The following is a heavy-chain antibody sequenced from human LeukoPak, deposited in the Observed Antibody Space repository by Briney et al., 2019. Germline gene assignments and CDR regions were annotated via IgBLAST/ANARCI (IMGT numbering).Heavy chain of an antibody. CDR2: IIPIFGTT. CDR3: ARASGEYQLPIERYYYYYGMDV. V-gene: IGHV1-69*13. D-gene: IGHD2-2*01. Sequence: SVKVSCKASGGTFSRNAISWVRQAPGQGLEWMGGIIPIFGTTNYAQKFQGRVTITADESTSTVYMELSSLRSEDTAVYYCARASGEYQLPIERYYYYYGMDVWGQGTTVTASS. J-gene: IGHJ6*02. CDR1: GGTFSRNA.